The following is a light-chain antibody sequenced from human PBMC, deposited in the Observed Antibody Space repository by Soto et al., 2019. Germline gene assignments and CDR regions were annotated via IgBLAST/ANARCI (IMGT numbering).Light chain of an antibody. CDR3: KSYAGNNTYV. CDR2: EVV. V-gene: IGLV2-8*01. J-gene: IGLJ1*01. Sequence: QSVLTQPPSASGSPGQSVTISCTGTKNDIGVYDFVSWYQHHPGKAPRLIIYEVVRRPSGVPDRFSGSKSGNTASLTVSGLQAEDEADYFCKSYAGNNTYVFGSGTKLTVL. CDR1: KNDIGVYDF.